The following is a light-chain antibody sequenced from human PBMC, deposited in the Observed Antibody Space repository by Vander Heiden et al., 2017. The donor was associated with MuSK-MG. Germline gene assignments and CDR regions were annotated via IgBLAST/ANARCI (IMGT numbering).Light chain of an antibody. CDR3: QQSDRDPHT. CDR2: ITS. CDR1: QDIASY. Sequence: DTQMTQSPSSLSASVGDRVTITYRASQDIASYVNWFQQKPGRAPKLLIFITSFLQGGVPSRFSGSGSGTDFTLTISKLHPEDFGTYYCQQSDRDPHTFGQGTKLEIK. J-gene: IGKJ2*01. V-gene: IGKV1-39*01.